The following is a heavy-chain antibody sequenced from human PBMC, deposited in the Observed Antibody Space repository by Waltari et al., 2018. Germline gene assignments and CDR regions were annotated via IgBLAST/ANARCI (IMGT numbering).Heavy chain of an antibody. J-gene: IGHJ3*02. CDR3: ARMELRDAFDI. Sequence: QVTLKESGPALVKPTQTLTLTCTFSGFSLSTSGMRASWIRQPPGKALEWLARIDWDDDKFYSTSLKTRLTISKDTSKNQVVLTMTNMDPVDTATYYCARMELRDAFDIWGQGTMVTVSS. CDR2: IDWDDDK. CDR1: GFSLSTSGMR. D-gene: IGHD3-10*01. V-gene: IGHV2-70*04.